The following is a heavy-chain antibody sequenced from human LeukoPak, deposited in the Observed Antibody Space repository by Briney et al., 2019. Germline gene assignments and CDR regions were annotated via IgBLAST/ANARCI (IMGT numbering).Heavy chain of an antibody. V-gene: IGHV1-2*04. CDR1: GYTFTGYY. Sequence: PRASVKVSCKASGYTFTGYYMHWVRQAPGQGLEWMGWINPNSGGTNYAQKFQGWVTMTRDTSISTAYMELSRLRSDDTAVYYCARDRSSSFNPWAGYYGMDVWGQGTTVTVSS. D-gene: IGHD6-13*01. J-gene: IGHJ6*02. CDR3: ARDRSSSFNPWAGYYGMDV. CDR2: INPNSGGT.